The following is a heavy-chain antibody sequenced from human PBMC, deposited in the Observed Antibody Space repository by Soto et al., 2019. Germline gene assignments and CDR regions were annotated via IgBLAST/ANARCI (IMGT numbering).Heavy chain of an antibody. V-gene: IGHV3-23*01. CDR1: GFTFSSYA. CDR3: AKSGYSQSYFDY. D-gene: IGHD5-18*01. J-gene: IGHJ4*02. Sequence: EVQLLESGGGLVQPGGSLRLSCAASGFTFSSYAMSCVRQAPGKGLEWVSAISGSGGSTYYADSVKGRFTISRDNSKNTLYLQMNSLRAEDTAVYYCAKSGYSQSYFDYWGQGTLVTVSS. CDR2: ISGSGGST.